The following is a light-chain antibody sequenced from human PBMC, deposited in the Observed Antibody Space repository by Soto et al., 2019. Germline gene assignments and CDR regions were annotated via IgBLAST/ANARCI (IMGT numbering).Light chain of an antibody. CDR2: EVS. CDR1: SSDVGGYNY. CDR3: NSYRTNYTWL. V-gene: IGLV2-14*01. Sequence: QSALTQPASVSGSPGQSITISCTGTSSDVGGYNYVSWYQQHPGKAPKLIIYEVSNRHSGVSNRFSGSKSGNTASLTISGLHAEDEADYYCNSYRTNYTWLFGGGTKLTVL. J-gene: IGLJ3*02.